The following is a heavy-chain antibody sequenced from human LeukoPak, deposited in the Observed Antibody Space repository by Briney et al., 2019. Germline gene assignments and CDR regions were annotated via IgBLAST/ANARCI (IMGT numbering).Heavy chain of an antibody. Sequence: PGGSLRLSCAASGFTFSSYGMHWVRQAPGKGLEWVAFIRHDGSNKYYADSVKGRFTISRDNSKNTLYLQMNSLRAEDTAVYYCAKDSLYDRSGYSLNYWGQGTLVTVSS. D-gene: IGHD3-22*01. J-gene: IGHJ4*02. CDR2: IRHDGSNK. CDR1: GFTFSSYG. V-gene: IGHV3-30*02. CDR3: AKDSLYDRSGYSLNY.